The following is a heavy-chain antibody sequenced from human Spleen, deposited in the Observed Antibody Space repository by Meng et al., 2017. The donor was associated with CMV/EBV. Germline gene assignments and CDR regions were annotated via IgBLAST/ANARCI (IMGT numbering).Heavy chain of an antibody. CDR1: GYSFTNFW. CDR3: ARAPSSNYDILTGYKYYFDS. CDR2: IYPGDSDN. V-gene: IGHV5-51*01. Sequence: GGSMRLSCKGSGYSFTNFWICWVRQMPGKGLEWMGIIYPGDSDNRYSPSFQGQVTISADKSISTAYLQWSSLKASDTAMYYCARAPSSNYDILTGYKYYFDSWGQGTLVTVSS. D-gene: IGHD3-9*01. J-gene: IGHJ4*02.